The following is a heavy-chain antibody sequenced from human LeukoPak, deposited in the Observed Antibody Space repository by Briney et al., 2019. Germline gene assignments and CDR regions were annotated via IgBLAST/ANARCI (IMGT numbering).Heavy chain of an antibody. CDR1: GYTFTGYY. D-gene: IGHD6-13*01. J-gene: IGHJ4*02. V-gene: IGHV1-18*04. Sequence: GASVKVSCKASGYTFTGYYMHWVRQAPGQGLEWMGWISAYNGNTNYAQKLQGRVTMTTDTSTSTAYMELRSLRSDDTAVYYCARVVTGIAAAGTFDYWGQGTLVTVSS. CDR3: ARVVTGIAAAGTFDY. CDR2: ISAYNGNT.